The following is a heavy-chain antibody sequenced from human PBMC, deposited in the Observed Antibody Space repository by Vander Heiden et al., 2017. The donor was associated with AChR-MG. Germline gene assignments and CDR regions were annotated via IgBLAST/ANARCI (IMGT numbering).Heavy chain of an antibody. J-gene: IGHJ6*02. CDR1: GGTFSSYA. V-gene: IGHV1-69*01. CDR2: IIPIFGTA. D-gene: IGHD3-10*01. CDR3: ARVLWFRTDYYYGMDV. Sequence: QVQLVQSGAEVKKPGSSVKVSCQASGGTFSSYAISWVRQAPGQGLEWMGGIIPIFGTANYAHNFHGRVTITADESTSTAYIELSSLRSEHTAVYYCARVLWFRTDYYYGMDVWVQGTTVTISS.